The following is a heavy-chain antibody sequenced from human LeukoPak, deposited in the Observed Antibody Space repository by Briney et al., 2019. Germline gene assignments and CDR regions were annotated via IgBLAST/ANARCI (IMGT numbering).Heavy chain of an antibody. J-gene: IGHJ6*03. Sequence: GASVKVSCKPSRGTFSSYAISWVRQAPGQGLEWMGRIIPIFGTANYAQKFQGRVTITTDESTSTAYMELSSLRSEDTAVYYCARGSDYYYYMDVWGKGTTVTVSS. CDR3: ARGSDYYYYMDV. CDR1: RGTFSSYA. CDR2: IIPIFGTA. V-gene: IGHV1-69*05.